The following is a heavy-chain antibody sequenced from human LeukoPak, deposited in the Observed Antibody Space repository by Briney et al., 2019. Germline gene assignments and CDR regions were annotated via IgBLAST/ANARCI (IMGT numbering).Heavy chain of an antibody. CDR2: ISYDGSNE. V-gene: IGHV3-30*04. J-gene: IGHJ4*02. Sequence: TGGSLRLSCAASGLTFSSYVMHWVRQAPGKGLEWVAIISYDGSNEYYADSVKGRFTISRDNSKNTLYLQMNSLRADDTAVYYCAKSGYNRFDYWGQGTLVTVSS. D-gene: IGHD5-24*01. CDR1: GLTFSSYV. CDR3: AKSGYNRFDY.